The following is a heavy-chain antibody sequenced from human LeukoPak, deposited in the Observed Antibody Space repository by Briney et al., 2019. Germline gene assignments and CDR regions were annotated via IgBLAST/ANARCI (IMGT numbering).Heavy chain of an antibody. Sequence: ASVKVSGKASGYTFTGYYMHWVRQAPGQGLGWMGWINPNSGGTNYAQKFQGRVTMTRDTSISTAYMELSRLRSDDTAVYYCARDRTRTGYSSGWYHDYWGQGTLVTVSS. J-gene: IGHJ4*02. CDR3: ARDRTRTGYSSGWYHDY. CDR1: GYTFTGYY. D-gene: IGHD6-19*01. V-gene: IGHV1-2*02. CDR2: INPNSGGT.